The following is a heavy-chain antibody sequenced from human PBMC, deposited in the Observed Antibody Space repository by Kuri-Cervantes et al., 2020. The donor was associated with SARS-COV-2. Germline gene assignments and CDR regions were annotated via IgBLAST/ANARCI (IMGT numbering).Heavy chain of an antibody. J-gene: IGHJ3*02. CDR3: ARSGPGAISREDGALDI. CDR1: GDSFDYRF. CDR2: ITPFNGNT. D-gene: IGHD4/OR15-4a*01. Sequence: SVKVSCKASGDSFDYRFLHWVRQASGQAPEWMGWITPFNGNTKYAQKFQDRVTITRDRPMNTAYMELSSLRSEDTAMYYCARSGPGAISREDGALDIWGQGTMVTVSS. V-gene: IGHV1-45*02.